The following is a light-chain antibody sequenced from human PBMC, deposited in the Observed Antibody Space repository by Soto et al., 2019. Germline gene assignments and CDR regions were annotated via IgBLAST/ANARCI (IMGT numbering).Light chain of an antibody. V-gene: IGKV3-15*01. Sequence: EIVMTQSPATLSVSPGERVTLSCRASQSVTSKLAWYQQKPGQAPRLVIYGASTRATGVPARFSGSGSGTEFTLTISSLQSEDFAVYYCQQYHNWPPITFGQGTRLEIK. CDR3: QQYHNWPPIT. CDR1: QSVTSK. CDR2: GAS. J-gene: IGKJ5*01.